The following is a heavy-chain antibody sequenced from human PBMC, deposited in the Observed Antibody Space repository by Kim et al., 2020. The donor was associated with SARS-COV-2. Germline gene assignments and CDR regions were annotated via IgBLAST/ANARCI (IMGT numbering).Heavy chain of an antibody. V-gene: IGHV4-34*01. Sequence: SETLSLTCAVYGASFSGYYWSWIRQPPGEGLEWIGEINHSGSTNYNPSLKSRVTISLDTSRRQFSLKLNSVTAADTAVYYCASYSGYYYDYPDPVFDYWGQGTLVTVSS. J-gene: IGHJ4*02. CDR2: INHSGST. CDR1: GASFSGYY. D-gene: IGHD3-22*01. CDR3: ASYSGYYYDYPDPVFDY.